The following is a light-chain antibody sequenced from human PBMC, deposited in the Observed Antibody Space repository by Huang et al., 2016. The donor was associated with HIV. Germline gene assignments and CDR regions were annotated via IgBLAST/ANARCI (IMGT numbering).Light chain of an antibody. CDR3: MQSLHTPYS. CDR2: LGS. CDR1: RSLQHSNRYNY. J-gene: IGKJ2*03. V-gene: IGKV2-28*01. Sequence: DNVMIQSPLSLSVTPGEPASISCTPSRSLQHSNRYNYGDWYLQKPGQSPQLLIFLGSNRASGVPDRFTGSGSGTYFSLKISRVEAEDVGVYYCMQSLHTPYSFGQGTKLEIK.